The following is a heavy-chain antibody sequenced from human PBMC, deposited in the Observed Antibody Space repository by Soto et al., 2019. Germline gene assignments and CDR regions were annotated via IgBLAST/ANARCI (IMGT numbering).Heavy chain of an antibody. CDR2: IIPIFGTA. Sequence: SVKISCNASGGTFSSYAISWVRQAPGQGLEWMGGIIPIFGTANYAQKFQGRVTITADESTSTAYMELSSLRSEDTAVYYCARDQQKYNPSFYHYYAMDLWGQGTTVTVSS. V-gene: IGHV1-69*13. D-gene: IGHD1-20*01. J-gene: IGHJ6*02. CDR1: GGTFSSYA. CDR3: ARDQQKYNPSFYHYYAMDL.